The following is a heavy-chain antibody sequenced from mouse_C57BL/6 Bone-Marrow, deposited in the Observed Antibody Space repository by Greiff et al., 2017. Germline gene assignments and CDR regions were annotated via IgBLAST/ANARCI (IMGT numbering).Heavy chain of an antibody. CDR2: ISSGGSYT. V-gene: IGHV5-6*01. J-gene: IGHJ2*01. CDR3: AGQFSYSNYDYFDY. CDR1: GFTFSSYG. D-gene: IGHD2-5*01. Sequence: EVKVVESGGDLVKPGGSLKLSCAASGFTFSSYGMSWVRQTPDKRLEWVATISSGGSYTYYPDSVKGRFAISRDNAKNTLYLQMSSLKSEDTAMYYDAGQFSYSNYDYFDYWGQGTTLTVSS.